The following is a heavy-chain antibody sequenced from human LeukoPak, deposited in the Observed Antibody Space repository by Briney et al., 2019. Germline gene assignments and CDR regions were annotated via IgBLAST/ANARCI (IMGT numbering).Heavy chain of an antibody. D-gene: IGHD2-15*01. CDR3: ARGGECGSCDGFDM. Sequence: PSETLSLTCTVSGGSISSHFWSWMRQPPGKGLEWIGNIYNRGTTNYNPSLNSRVTISVDTSKNQFSLKLSSVTAADTAVYYCARGGECGSCDGFDMWGQGIMVTVSS. CDR1: GGSISSHF. J-gene: IGHJ3*02. V-gene: IGHV4-59*11. CDR2: IYNRGTT.